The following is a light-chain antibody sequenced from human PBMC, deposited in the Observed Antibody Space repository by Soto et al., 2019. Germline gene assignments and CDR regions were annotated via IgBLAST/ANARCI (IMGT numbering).Light chain of an antibody. Sequence: EIVMTQYPATLSLSPGERATLSCRASQSVNSNLAWYQQKPGQAPRLLIYGASTRATGIPARFSGSGSGTEFTLTISSLQSEDFAVYYCQQYNNWPRVTFGQGTRLEI. CDR3: QQYNNWPRVT. CDR2: GAS. CDR1: QSVNSN. V-gene: IGKV3-15*01. J-gene: IGKJ5*01.